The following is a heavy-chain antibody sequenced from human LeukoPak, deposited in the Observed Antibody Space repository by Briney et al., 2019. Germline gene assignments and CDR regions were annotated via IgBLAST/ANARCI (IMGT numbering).Heavy chain of an antibody. CDR1: GYTFTSYD. CDR2: MNPNSGNT. Sequence: ASVKVSCKASGYTFTSYDINWVRQATGQGLEWMGWMNPNSGNTGYAQKFQGRVTITRNTSISTAYMELSSLRSEDTAVYYCARDESSTRGYYFDYWGQGTLVTVSS. V-gene: IGHV1-8*03. D-gene: IGHD2-2*01. J-gene: IGHJ4*02. CDR3: ARDESSTRGYYFDY.